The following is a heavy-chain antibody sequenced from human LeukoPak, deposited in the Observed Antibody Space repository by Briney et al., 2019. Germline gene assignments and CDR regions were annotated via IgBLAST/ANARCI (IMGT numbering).Heavy chain of an antibody. V-gene: IGHV5-51*01. CDR2: IHPADSHT. CDR3: ARPSQLVMGISIGLFDH. D-gene: IGHD2/OR15-2a*01. Sequence: GQSLKISCKGSGYTFIDYSIAWVRQMPGKGLEWMGFIHPADSHTTYSPSFQGQVTFSADKSTDTAYLQWSSLRASDTATYYCARPSQLVMGISIGLFDHWDRGTLVTVSS. CDR1: GYTFIDYS. J-gene: IGHJ4*02.